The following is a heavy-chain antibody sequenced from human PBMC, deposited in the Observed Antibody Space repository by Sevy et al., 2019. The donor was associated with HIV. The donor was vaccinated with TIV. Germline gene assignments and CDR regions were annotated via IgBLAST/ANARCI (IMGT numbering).Heavy chain of an antibody. J-gene: IGHJ6*02. CDR1: GFTFSSYA. V-gene: IGHV3-23*01. CDR2: ISGSGGST. Sequence: GGSLRLSCAASGFTFSSYAMSWVRQAPGKGLEWVSAISGSGGSTYYADSVKGRFTISRDNSKNTLYLQMNSLRAEDTAVYYCAKAYRGYSYGYMGYYYYGMDVWGQGTTVTVSS. D-gene: IGHD5-18*01. CDR3: AKAYRGYSYGYMGYYYYGMDV.